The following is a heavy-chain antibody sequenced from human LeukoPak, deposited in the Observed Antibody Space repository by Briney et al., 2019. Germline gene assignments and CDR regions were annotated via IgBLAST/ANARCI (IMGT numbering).Heavy chain of an antibody. D-gene: IGHD6-19*01. CDR1: GYTFTDYY. Sequence: GASVKVSCKAFGYTFTDYYMHWVRQAPGQGLEWMGGIIPIFGTANYAQKFQGRVTITTDESTSTAYMELSSLRSEDTAVYYCARPAYSSGWYSDAFDIWGQGTMVTVSS. V-gene: IGHV1-69*05. J-gene: IGHJ3*02. CDR2: IIPIFGTA. CDR3: ARPAYSSGWYSDAFDI.